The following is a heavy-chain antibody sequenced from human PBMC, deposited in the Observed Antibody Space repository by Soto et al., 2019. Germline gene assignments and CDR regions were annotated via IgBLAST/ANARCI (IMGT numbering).Heavy chain of an antibody. CDR1: GGSIRSGGYY. V-gene: IGHV4-31*03. J-gene: IGHJ5*02. Sequence: PSETLSLTCTVSGGSIRSGGYYWSWIRQHPGKGLERLGYIYYTGSTYYDPSLKRRLTISVDTSKNQFSLKLSTVTAEDTAVYYCAKDPSPQPTTVVTPGWFDPWGQGILVTVSS. D-gene: IGHD4-17*01. CDR2: IYYTGST. CDR3: AKDPSPQPTTVVTPGWFDP.